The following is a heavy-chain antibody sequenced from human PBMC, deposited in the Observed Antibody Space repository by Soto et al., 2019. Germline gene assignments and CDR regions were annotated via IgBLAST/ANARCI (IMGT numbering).Heavy chain of an antibody. CDR1: GFTFSSYN. J-gene: IGHJ4*02. D-gene: IGHD3-9*01. Sequence: QVQLVESGGGVVQPGRSLRLSCAASGFTFSSYNMHWVRQAPGKGLEWVAVISYDGGNKYYADSVRGRFTISRDNSKNTLYLQMNRLRAGDTAVYYCAKFRGTGYPPTLDYWGQGTLVTVSS. CDR2: ISYDGGNK. V-gene: IGHV3-30*18. CDR3: AKFRGTGYPPTLDY.